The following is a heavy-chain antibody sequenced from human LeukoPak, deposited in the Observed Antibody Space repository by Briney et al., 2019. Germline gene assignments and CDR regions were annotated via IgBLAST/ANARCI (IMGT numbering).Heavy chain of an antibody. CDR1: GGTFSSYA. J-gene: IGHJ4*02. CDR2: MNPNSGNA. V-gene: IGHV1-8*02. CDR3: ARSGHSYGNPY. D-gene: IGHD5-18*01. Sequence: ASVKVSCKASGGTFSSYAISWVRQARGQGLEWMGWMNPNSGNAGYSQKFQGRITMTRDTSTSTAYMELSSLRSEDTAVYYCARSGHSYGNPYWGQGTLVTVSS.